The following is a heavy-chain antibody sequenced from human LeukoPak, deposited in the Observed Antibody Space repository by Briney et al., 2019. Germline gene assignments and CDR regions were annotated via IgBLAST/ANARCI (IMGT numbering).Heavy chain of an antibody. CDR2: INPNSGGT. V-gene: IGHV1-2*02. Sequence: GASVKVSCKASGYTFTGYYMHWVRQAPGQGLEWMGWINPNSGGTNYAQKFQGRVTMTRDTSISTAYMELSRLRSDDTAVYYCATLGYCSSTSCSPYYYYMDVWGKGTTVTVSS. CDR3: ATLGYCSSTSCSPYYYYMDV. J-gene: IGHJ6*03. D-gene: IGHD2-2*01. CDR1: GYTFTGYY.